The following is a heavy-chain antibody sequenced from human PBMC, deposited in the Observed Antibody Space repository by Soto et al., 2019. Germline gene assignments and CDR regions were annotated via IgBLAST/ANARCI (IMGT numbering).Heavy chain of an antibody. CDR2: IYSGGNT. J-gene: IGHJ2*01. CDR1: GFTVSSSY. V-gene: IGHV3-66*04. CDR3: ARHVGFYWYFDL. Sequence: EVPLVESGGGLVQPGGSLRLSCAASGFTVSSSYMGWVRQAPGKGLEWVSSIYSGGNTYDAVSVRCRFTISTDKSEDTLYLQMTSLGVDDTAMYYCARHVGFYWYFDLWGRGTLVTVSS. D-gene: IGHD1-26*01.